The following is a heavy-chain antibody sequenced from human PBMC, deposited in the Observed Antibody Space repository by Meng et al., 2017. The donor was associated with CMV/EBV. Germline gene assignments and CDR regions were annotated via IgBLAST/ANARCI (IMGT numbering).Heavy chain of an antibody. CDR3: ARFDWGGYYYYGMDV. J-gene: IGHJ6*02. V-gene: IGHV4-59*01. CDR1: GGSISSYY. Sequence: SETLSLTCTVSGGSISSYYWSWIRQPPGKGLEWIGYIYYSGSTNYNPSLKSRVTISVDTSKNQFSLKLSSVTAADTAVYYCARFDWGGYYYYGMDVWGQGTTVTVSS. D-gene: IGHD7-27*01. CDR2: IYYSGST.